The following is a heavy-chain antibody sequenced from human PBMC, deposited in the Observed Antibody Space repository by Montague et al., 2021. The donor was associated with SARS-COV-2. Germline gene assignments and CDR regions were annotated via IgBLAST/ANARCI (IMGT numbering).Heavy chain of an antibody. Sequence: SETLSLTCTVSGAFITSHYWSWIRQPPGKGLEWIGNVFSGGNSKYKPSLKSRVTLSVDTSKNQSSLKLTSVTTADTALYYCVRDLYCRSTACIGNAFDVWGQGTMVSVFS. D-gene: IGHD2-2*01. J-gene: IGHJ3*01. CDR1: GAFITSHY. V-gene: IGHV4-59*11. CDR3: VRDLYCRSTACIGNAFDV. CDR2: VFSGGNS.